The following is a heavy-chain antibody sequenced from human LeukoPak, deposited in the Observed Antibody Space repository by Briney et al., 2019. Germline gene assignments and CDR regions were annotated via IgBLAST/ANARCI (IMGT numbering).Heavy chain of an antibody. CDR1: GFTFSNYG. CDR2: IWYDGSNQ. CDR3: AKGDSYYDLLTCFDF. V-gene: IGHV3-33*06. D-gene: IGHD3-9*01. J-gene: IGHJ4*02. Sequence: GRSLRLSCITSGFTFSNYGFHWVRQAPGKGLEWTAAIWYDGSNQYYPDSVKGRFTISRDDSKNVLYLQMNSLRDEDTAVYYCAKGDSYYDLLTCFDFWGPGTLITVSS.